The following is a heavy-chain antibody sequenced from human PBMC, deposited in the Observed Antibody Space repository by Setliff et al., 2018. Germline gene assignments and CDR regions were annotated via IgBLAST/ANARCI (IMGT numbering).Heavy chain of an antibody. D-gene: IGHD6-19*01. Sequence: NPSETLSLTCTVSGGSISSYYWSWIRQPAGKGLERNGHIYIGGSANYNPSLKSRVTMSIDTSKNQFSLKLNSVTAADMAVYYCAREQWLDPPGYYYMDVWAKGTTVTVSS. CDR2: IYIGGSA. CDR3: AREQWLDPPGYYYMDV. V-gene: IGHV4-4*07. J-gene: IGHJ6*03. CDR1: GGSISSYY.